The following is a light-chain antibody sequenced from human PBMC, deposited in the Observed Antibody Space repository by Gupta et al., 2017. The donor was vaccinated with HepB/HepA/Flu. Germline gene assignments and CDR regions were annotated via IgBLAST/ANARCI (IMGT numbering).Light chain of an antibody. CDR3: LHASRLPPT. Sequence: DIHLTQSPAAVSASVGQSVTITSRASQRVDNWLAWYQHKPGKAPMLLTDVTFSLQSGAPSRFRGRGSGTSLIMTISKLQPEESATYSRLHASRLPPTFGAGTRVEI. CDR2: VTF. CDR1: QRVDNW. J-gene: IGKJ4*01. V-gene: IGKV1-12*01.